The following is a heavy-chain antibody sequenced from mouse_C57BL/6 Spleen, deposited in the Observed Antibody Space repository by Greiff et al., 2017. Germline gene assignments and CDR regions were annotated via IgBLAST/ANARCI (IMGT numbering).Heavy chain of an antibody. V-gene: IGHV1-50*01. CDR3: ARGLRGAMDY. D-gene: IGHD2-2*01. J-gene: IGHJ4*01. CDR2: IDPSDSYT. Sequence: QVQLQQSGAELVKPGASVKLSCKASGYTFTSYWMQWVKQRPGQGLEWIGEIDPSDSYTNYNQKFKGKATLTVDTSSGKAYMQLSSLTTEDSAVYYWARGLRGAMDYWGQGTSVTVSS. CDR1: GYTFTSYW.